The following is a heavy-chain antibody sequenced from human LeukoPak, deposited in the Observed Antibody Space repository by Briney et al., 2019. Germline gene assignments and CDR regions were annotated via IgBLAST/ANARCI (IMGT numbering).Heavy chain of an antibody. CDR2: TFYSGST. Sequence: PSETLSLTCTVSGGSISSYYWSWIRQPPGKGLEWIGYTFYSGSTNYNPSLKSRVTISLDTSKNQFSLKLSSVTAADTAVYYCARHEKPAGRQAAAVRGGGDYWGQGTLVTVSS. D-gene: IGHD6-13*01. J-gene: IGHJ4*02. V-gene: IGHV4-59*08. CDR1: GGSISSYY. CDR3: ARHEKPAGRQAAAVRGGGDY.